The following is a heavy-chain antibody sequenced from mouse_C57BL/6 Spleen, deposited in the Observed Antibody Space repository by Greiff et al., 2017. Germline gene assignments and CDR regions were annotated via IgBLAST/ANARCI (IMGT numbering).Heavy chain of an antibody. D-gene: IGHD2-2*01. V-gene: IGHV5-6*01. CDR3: ARSTRVTRGGYMDV. J-gene: IGHJ1*03. CDR2: ISSGGSYT. Sequence: EVHLVESGGDLVKPGGSLKLSCAASGFTFSSYGMSWVRQTPDKRLEWVATISSGGSYTYYPDSVKGRFTISRDTAKNTPYLRMSSLKSEDTAMYFSARSTRVTRGGYMDVWGTGTTRTVSS. CDR1: GFTFSSYG.